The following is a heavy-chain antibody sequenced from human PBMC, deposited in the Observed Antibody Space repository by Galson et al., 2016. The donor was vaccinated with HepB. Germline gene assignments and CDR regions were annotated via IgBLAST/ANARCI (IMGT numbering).Heavy chain of an antibody. V-gene: IGHV5-10-1*01. CDR1: GYTFTIYY. J-gene: IGHJ4*02. CDR2: IDPSDSYT. Sequence: QSGAEVKKPGESLRISCTGSGYTFTIYYITWVRQMPGKGLEWLGRIDPSDSYTNYSPSFQGHVTMSVDKSIRTVHLQWASLKASDTAMYYCVRSETSNWILGYWGQGTLVTVSS. CDR3: VRSETSNWILGY. D-gene: IGHD1-1*01.